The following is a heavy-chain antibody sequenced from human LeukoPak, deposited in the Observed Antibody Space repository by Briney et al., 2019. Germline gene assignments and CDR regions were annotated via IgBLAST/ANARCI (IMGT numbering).Heavy chain of an antibody. V-gene: IGHV3-53*01. CDR3: ARRAGEYSHPYDY. J-gene: IGHJ4*02. Sequence: GGSLRLSCTVSGFTVSINSMSWVRQAPGKGLEWVSFIYSGGNTHYSAPVKGRFTISRDNSKNTLYLQMNSLRAEDTAVYYCARRAGEYSHPYDYWGQGTLVTVSS. CDR1: GFTVSINS. D-gene: IGHD2/OR15-2a*01. CDR2: IYSGGNT.